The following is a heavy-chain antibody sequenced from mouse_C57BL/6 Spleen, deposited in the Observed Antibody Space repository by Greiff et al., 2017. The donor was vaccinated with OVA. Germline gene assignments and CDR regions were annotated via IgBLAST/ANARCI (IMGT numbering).Heavy chain of an antibody. CDR3: ARDIPNGDYAMDY. V-gene: IGHV5-4*01. CDR2: ISDGGSYT. J-gene: IGHJ4*01. CDR1: GFTFSSYA. Sequence: EVKPVESGGGLVKPGGSLKLSCAASGFTFSSYAMSWVRQTPEKRPEWVATISDGGSYTYYPDNVKGRFTISRDNAKNNLYLQMGHLKSEDTALYYCARDIPNGDYAMDYWGQGTSVTVSS.